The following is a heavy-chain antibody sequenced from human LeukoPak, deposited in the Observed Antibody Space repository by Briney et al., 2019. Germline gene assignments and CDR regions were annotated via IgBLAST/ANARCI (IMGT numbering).Heavy chain of an antibody. V-gene: IGHV4-59*01. CDR3: ARTMFCYDSSGYLYYFDN. D-gene: IGHD3-22*01. CDR1: GGSISSYY. Sequence: SETLSLTCTVSGGSISSYYWSWIRQPPGKGLEWIGYIYYSGSTNYNPSLKSRVTISVDTSKNQFSLKLSSVTAADTAVYYCARTMFCYDSSGYLYYFDNWGQGTLVTVSS. J-gene: IGHJ4*02. CDR2: IYYSGST.